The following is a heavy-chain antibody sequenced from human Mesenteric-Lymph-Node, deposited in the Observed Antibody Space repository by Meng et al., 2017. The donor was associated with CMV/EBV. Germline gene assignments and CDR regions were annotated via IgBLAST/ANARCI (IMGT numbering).Heavy chain of an antibody. CDR3: ARDGDYYDSSGYNPFDY. D-gene: IGHD3-22*01. CDR2: IYYSGST. J-gene: IGHJ4*02. V-gene: IGHV4-39*07. CDR1: GGSISSSSYY. Sequence: QLQLQESGPGLVNPSETLSLTCTSSGGSISSSSYYWGWIRQPPGKGLEWIGSIYYSGSTYYNPSLKSRVTISVDTSKNQFSLKLSSVTAADTAVYYCARDGDYYDSSGYNPFDYWGQGTLVTVSS.